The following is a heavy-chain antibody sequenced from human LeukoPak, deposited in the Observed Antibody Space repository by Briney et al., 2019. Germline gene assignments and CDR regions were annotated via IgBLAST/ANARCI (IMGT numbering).Heavy chain of an antibody. CDR1: GDSISSSYY. V-gene: IGHV4-38-2*02. D-gene: IGHD3-10*01. CDR2: IYHSGST. J-gene: IGHJ4*02. CDR3: VRGFGDPDGFDY. Sequence: PSETLSLTCTVSGDSISSSYYWGWIRQPPGKGLEWIGSIYHSGSTYYNPSLKRRVTISIDTSKNEFSLKLNSVTAADTAVYYCVRGFGDPDGFDYWGQGTLVTVSS.